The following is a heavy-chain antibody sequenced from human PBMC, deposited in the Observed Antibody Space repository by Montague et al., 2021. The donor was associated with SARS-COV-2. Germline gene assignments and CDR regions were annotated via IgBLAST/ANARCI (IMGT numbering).Heavy chain of an antibody. CDR3: ARKDGDG. CDR2: VFISGTT. V-gene: IGHV4-39*01. D-gene: IGHD2-21*02. J-gene: IGHJ4*02. Sequence: SETLSLTCTVSGGSITNNIDYWAWIRQPPGKGLEWIGRVFISGTTDYNPSLRSRVTMSIDTSRNQLSLQMTSVTSADTAIYYCARKDGDGWGQGTLVTVSS. CDR1: GGSITNNIDY.